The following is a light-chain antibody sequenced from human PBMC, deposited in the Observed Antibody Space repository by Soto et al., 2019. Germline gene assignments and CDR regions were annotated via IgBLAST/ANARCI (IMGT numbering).Light chain of an antibody. CDR2: KAS. CDR1: QNIDTW. V-gene: IGKV1-5*03. Sequence: DIPMTQSPSTLYASVGDRVTITCRASQNIDTWLVWHQQKPGQAPKLLISKASSLESGVPSRFSGSGSGTEFTLPISSLQTADSTTDYCQQYNSYRAFGQGTKVEI. J-gene: IGKJ1*01. CDR3: QQYNSYRA.